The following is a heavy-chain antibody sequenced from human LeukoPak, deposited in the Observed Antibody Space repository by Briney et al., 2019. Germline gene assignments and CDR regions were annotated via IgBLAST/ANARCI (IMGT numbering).Heavy chain of an antibody. J-gene: IGHJ4*02. CDR3: AKDSSDYYFDY. Sequence: GGSLRLSCAASGFTFRSYVMSWVRQAPGKGLEWLAFIWYDEITKNYADSVKGRFTISRDNSKNTLYVQLNSLRPDDTAVYYCAKDSSDYYFDYWGQGTLVTVSS. V-gene: IGHV3-30*02. D-gene: IGHD3-22*01. CDR2: IWYDEITK. CDR1: GFTFRSYV.